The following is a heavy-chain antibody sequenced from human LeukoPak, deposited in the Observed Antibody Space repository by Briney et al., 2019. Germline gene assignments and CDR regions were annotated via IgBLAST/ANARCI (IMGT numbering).Heavy chain of an antibody. J-gene: IGHJ1*01. D-gene: IGHD3-10*01. V-gene: IGHV1-69*13. CDR3: AGLPRTMVRGKRNFQH. CDR2: IIPIFGTA. CDR1: GGTFSSYA. Sequence: SVKVSCKASGGTFSSYAISWVRQAPGQGLEWMGGIIPIFGTANYAQKFQGRVTITADESTSTAYMELSSLRSEDTAVYYCAGLPRTMVRGKRNFQHWGQGSLVTVSS.